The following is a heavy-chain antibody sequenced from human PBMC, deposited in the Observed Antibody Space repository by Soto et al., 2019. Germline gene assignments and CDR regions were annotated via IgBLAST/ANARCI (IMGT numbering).Heavy chain of an antibody. Sequence: SETLSLTCTVSGGSISSGDYYCSWILHPPGKGLEWIGYIYYSGSTNCNPSRKSRVTISVDTSKNHFSLKLSSVTAADTAVYYCARASSSSYVYYYYGIDVWGQGTTVTVSS. V-gene: IGHV4-61*03. CDR3: ARASSSSYVYYYYGIDV. J-gene: IGHJ6*02. D-gene: IGHD6-6*01. CDR2: IYYSGST. CDR1: GGSISSGDYY.